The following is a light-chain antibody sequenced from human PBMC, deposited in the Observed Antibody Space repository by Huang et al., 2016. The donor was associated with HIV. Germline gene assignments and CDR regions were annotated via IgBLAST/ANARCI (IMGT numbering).Light chain of an antibody. CDR1: QNVTDS. CDR2: RAA. CDR3: QERIQWPRLT. Sequence: EIVLTQSPATLSLSPGEEATLSCRASQNVTDSLAWYRQKPGQAPSLLIYRAANRATGTPARFSGSGSGTDFTRTISSLEPEDFAIYYCQERIQWPRLTFGGGTKVEIK. V-gene: IGKV3-11*01. J-gene: IGKJ4*01.